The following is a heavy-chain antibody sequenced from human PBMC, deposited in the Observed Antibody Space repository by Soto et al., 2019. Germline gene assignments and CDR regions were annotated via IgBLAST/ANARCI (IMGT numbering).Heavy chain of an antibody. D-gene: IGHD6-19*01. CDR1: GYTFTSYG. V-gene: IGHV1-18*04. CDR3: ARDSRIAVASYYYYYYGMDV. CDR2: ISAYNGNT. J-gene: IGHJ6*02. Sequence: QVQLVQSGAEVKKPGASVKVSCKASGYTFTSYGISWVRQAPGQGLEWMGWISAYNGNTNYAQKLQGRVTMTTDTSTSTAYMELRSLRSDDTAVYYCARDSRIAVASYYYYYYGMDVWGQGTTVTVSS.